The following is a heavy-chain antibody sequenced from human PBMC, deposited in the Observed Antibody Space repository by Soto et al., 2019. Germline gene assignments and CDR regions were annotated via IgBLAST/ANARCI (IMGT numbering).Heavy chain of an antibody. CDR1: GYTFASYA. Sequence: QVHLVQSGAEVKKVGASVRVSCKASGYTFASYAFSWVRQAPGQGLEWMGWITAYYGRTKYAQNLQGRVTMTTDTSTSTLYMELRSLRSDDTAVYYSARANCGGDCHSADPSGLHVWGPGTTVTVSS. CDR2: ITAYYGRT. CDR3: ARANCGGDCHSADPSGLHV. V-gene: IGHV1-18*01. J-gene: IGHJ6*02. D-gene: IGHD2-21*02.